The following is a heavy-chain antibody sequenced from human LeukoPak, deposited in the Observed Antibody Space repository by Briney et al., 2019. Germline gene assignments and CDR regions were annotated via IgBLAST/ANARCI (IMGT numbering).Heavy chain of an antibody. J-gene: IGHJ4*02. CDR2: MSGSGDTT. CDR1: GFTFSSYA. Sequence: AGGSLRLSCAASGFTFSSYAMSWVRQAPGKGLEWVSGMSGSGDTTYYADSVKGRFTISRDNSKNTLYLQMNSLRVEDTAVYYCVTGTSRFYFDSWGQGTLVTVSS. D-gene: IGHD1-7*01. CDR3: VTGTSRFYFDS. V-gene: IGHV3-23*01.